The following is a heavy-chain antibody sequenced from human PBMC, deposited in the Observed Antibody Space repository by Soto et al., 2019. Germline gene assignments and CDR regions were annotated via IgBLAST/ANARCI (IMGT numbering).Heavy chain of an antibody. Sequence: VACKASGYTFTDYYIHWARQAPGQGLEWMGVINPSGGSTTYAQRFQGRVTMTRDTSTSTVYMELSSLRSEDTAVYYCARGVMLAGGGVIVDNGVEPGGR. D-gene: IGHD3-16*02. CDR1: GYTFTDYY. J-gene: IGHJ2*01. V-gene: IGHV1-46*01. CDR3: ARGVMLAGGGVIVDNGVEP. CDR2: INPSGGST.